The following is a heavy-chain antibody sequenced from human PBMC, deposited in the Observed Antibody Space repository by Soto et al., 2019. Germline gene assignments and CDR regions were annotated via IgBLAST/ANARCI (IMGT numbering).Heavy chain of an antibody. J-gene: IGHJ4*02. CDR1: GGSISSGGYY. Sequence: QVQLQESGPGLVKPSQTLSLTCTVSGGSISSGGYYWSWIRQHPGMGLEWIGYISYSGSTYYNPSLKSRVTISVDTSKNPFSLKLSSVTAADTAVYYCARATAIATVEHWGQGTLVTVSS. D-gene: IGHD2-15*01. V-gene: IGHV4-31*03. CDR2: ISYSGST. CDR3: ARATAIATVEH.